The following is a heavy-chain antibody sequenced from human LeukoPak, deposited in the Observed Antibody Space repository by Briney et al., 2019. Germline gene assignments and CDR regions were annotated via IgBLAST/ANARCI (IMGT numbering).Heavy chain of an antibody. CDR1: GASIRTSY. Sequence: PSETLSPTCTVSGASIRTSYWSWIRQPPGKGLGWIAYTSSGGITNYNSSLKRRVTLSVDTSKNQFSLRLSSVSTADTAVYYCARWNSGTYSSYFWGQGTLVTVSS. J-gene: IGHJ4*02. V-gene: IGHV4-59*01. CDR3: ARWNSGTYSSYF. CDR2: TSSGGIT. D-gene: IGHD1-26*01.